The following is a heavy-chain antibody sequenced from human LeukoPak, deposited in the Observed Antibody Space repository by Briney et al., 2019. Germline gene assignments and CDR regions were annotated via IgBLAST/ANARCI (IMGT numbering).Heavy chain of an antibody. CDR1: GFTFSSFW. D-gene: IGHD3-16*01. V-gene: IGHV3-74*01. CDR2: IKSDGSET. Sequence: GGSLRLSCAASGFTFSSFWIYWVRHAPGKGLVCVSRIKSDGSETLYADSVKGRFTISRENAKTTLYLQMNSLRAEDSAVYYCARVRMGDDFNPFDYWGQGTLVTVSS. CDR3: ARVRMGDDFNPFDY. J-gene: IGHJ4*02.